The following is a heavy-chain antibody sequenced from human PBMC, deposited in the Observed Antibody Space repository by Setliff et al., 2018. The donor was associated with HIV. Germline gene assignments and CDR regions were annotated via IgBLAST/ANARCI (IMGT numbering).Heavy chain of an antibody. D-gene: IGHD3-10*01. CDR1: GDNFNNVA. V-gene: IGHV1-69*13. CDR3: TNRGGSGTNVGNWFDP. J-gene: IGHJ5*02. CDR2: ILPIFGAT. Sequence: SVKVSCKASGDNFNNVAFNWVRQAPRQGLEWMGGILPIFGATDYAQKFQGRLTLTAVQSENSVYMELSSLRSDDTAVYYCTNRGGSGTNVGNWFDPWGQGTLVTVSS.